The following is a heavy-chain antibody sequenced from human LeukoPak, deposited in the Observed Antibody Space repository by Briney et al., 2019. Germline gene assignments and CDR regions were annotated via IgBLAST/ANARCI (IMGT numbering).Heavy chain of an antibody. CDR3: ARTRGMSY. D-gene: IGHD3-16*01. Sequence: KPSETLSLTCAVYGGAFSGYYWSWIRQPPGKGLEWIGEINHSGSTNYNPSLKGRVTISVDTSKNQFSLKLSSVTAADTAVYYCARTRGMSYWGQGTLVTVSS. J-gene: IGHJ4*02. V-gene: IGHV4-34*01. CDR1: GGAFSGYY. CDR2: INHSGST.